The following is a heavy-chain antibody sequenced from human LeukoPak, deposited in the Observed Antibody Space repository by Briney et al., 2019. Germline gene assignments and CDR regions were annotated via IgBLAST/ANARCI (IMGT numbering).Heavy chain of an antibody. CDR2: ISGSGGST. Sequence: GGSLRLSCAASGVAFSSYALSWVRQAPGKGLEWVSAISGSGGSTYYADSAKGRFTISRDNSKNTLYLQMNSPRAEDTAVYYCAKEDSSGYPIDYWGQGTLVTVSS. V-gene: IGHV3-23*01. CDR1: GVAFSSYA. CDR3: AKEDSSGYPIDY. D-gene: IGHD3-22*01. J-gene: IGHJ4*02.